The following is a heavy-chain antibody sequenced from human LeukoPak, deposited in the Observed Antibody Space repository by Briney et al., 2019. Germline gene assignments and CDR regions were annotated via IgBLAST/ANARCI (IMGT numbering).Heavy chain of an antibody. CDR3: ARGGSTYYYDSSGYPGSAFDI. J-gene: IGHJ3*02. CDR2: IYHSGST. Sequence: PSGTLSLTCAVSGGSISSSNWWSWVRQPPGKGLEWIGEIYHSGSTNYNPSLKSRVTISVDRSKNQFSLKLSSVTAADTAVYYCARGGSTYYYDSSGYPGSAFDIWGQGTMVAVSS. CDR1: GGSISSSNW. V-gene: IGHV4-4*02. D-gene: IGHD3-22*01.